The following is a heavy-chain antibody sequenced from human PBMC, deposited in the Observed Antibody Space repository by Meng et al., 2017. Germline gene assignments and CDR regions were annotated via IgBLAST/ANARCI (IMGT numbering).Heavy chain of an antibody. Sequence: QGEMGESGGGVVQPGRSLRLSWAASGFTFSSYAMHWVRQAPGKGLEWVAVISYDGSNKYYADSVKGRFTISRDNSKNTLYLQMNSLRAEDTAVYYCASGSQWLFPYWGQGTLVTVSS. J-gene: IGHJ4*02. D-gene: IGHD6-19*01. CDR1: GFTFSSYA. CDR3: ASGSQWLFPY. V-gene: IGHV3-30*01. CDR2: ISYDGSNK.